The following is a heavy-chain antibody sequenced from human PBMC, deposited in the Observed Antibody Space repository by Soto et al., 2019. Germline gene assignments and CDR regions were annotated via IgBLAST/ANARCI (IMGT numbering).Heavy chain of an antibody. V-gene: IGHV1-18*01. CDR2: INPYNGKT. CDR3: ARDRLSLTTSLVFDF. D-gene: IGHD4-4*01. J-gene: IGHJ4*02. Sequence: GASVKVSCKASGYSFTNYGFSWLREAPGQGLEWMGWINPYNGKTDYPQKFQGRVTMTADTSTTTAYMELRSLRSDDTAVYYCARDRLSLTTSLVFDFWGQGTLVTVSS. CDR1: GYSFTNYG.